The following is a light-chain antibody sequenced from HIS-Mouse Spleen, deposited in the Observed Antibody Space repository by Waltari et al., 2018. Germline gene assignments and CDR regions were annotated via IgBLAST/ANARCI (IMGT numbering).Light chain of an antibody. J-gene: IGLJ3*02. CDR1: NLRSYY. Sequence: SSELTQDPAVSVALGQTVRITCQGDNLRSYYASWYQQKPGQAPVLVIYGKNNRPSGIPDRFSGSSSGNTASLTITGAQAEDEADYYCNSRDSSGNHLVFGGGTKLTVL. CDR3: NSRDSSGNHLV. V-gene: IGLV3-19*01. CDR2: GKN.